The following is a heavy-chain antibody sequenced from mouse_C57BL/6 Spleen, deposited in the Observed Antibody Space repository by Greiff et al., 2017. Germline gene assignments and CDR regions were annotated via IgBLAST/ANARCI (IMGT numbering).Heavy chain of an antibody. CDR3: TTGYGNYYAMDY. V-gene: IGHV14-1*01. Sequence: VQLQQSGAELVRPGASVKLSCTASGFNIKDYYMHWVKQRPEQGLEWIGRIDPEDGDTEYAPKFQGKATMTADTSSTTAYLQLSSLTSEDTAVYYCTTGYGNYYAMDYWGQGTSVTVSS. CDR1: GFNIKDYY. D-gene: IGHD2-1*01. CDR2: IDPEDGDT. J-gene: IGHJ4*01.